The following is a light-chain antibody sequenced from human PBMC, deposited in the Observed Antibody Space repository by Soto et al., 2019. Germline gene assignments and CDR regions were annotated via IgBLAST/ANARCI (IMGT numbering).Light chain of an antibody. J-gene: IGLJ2*01. V-gene: IGLV4-69*01. CDR1: SGHNNYA. Sequence: QTVVTQSPSASASLGASVKLTCTLTSGHNNYAIAWHQQQPEKGPRYLMNLNSDGSHKKGDGIPDRFSGSSSGAERYLIISSLQSEDEADYYCQTWDTGIRVFGGGTKLTVL. CDR3: QTWDTGIRV. CDR2: LNSDGSH.